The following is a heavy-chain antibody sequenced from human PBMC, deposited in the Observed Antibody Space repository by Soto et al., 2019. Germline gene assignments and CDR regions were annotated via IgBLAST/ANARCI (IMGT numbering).Heavy chain of an antibody. CDR1: GYRFTSYD. J-gene: IGHJ5*01. V-gene: IGHV1-8*01. CDR3: ARLIGNSWLDS. Sequence: ASVKVSCKASGYRFTSYDINWVRQATGQGLEWMGWMNPNTGNTGYAQKFQGRVTINPDTSNNQLSLQLNSVTPDDTAVYYCARLIGNSWLDSWGQGTLVTVSS. CDR2: MNPNTGNT. D-gene: IGHD2-8*01.